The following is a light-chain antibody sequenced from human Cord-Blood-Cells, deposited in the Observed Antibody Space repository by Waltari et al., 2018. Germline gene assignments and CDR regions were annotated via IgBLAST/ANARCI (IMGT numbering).Light chain of an antibody. CDR3: CSYAGSSTNYV. CDR1: SSDVGSYNL. V-gene: IGLV2-23*01. Sequence: QSALTQPASVSGSSGQSITISCTGTSSDVGSYNLVPWYQQHPGKAPKLMIYEGSKRPSGVSNRFSGSKSGNTASLTISGLQAEDEADYYCCSYAGSSTNYVFGTGTKVTVL. J-gene: IGLJ1*01. CDR2: EGS.